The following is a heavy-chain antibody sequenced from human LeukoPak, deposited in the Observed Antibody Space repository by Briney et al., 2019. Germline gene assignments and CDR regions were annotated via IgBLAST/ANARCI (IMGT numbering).Heavy chain of an antibody. J-gene: IGHJ6*02. CDR3: ATVIVSSGPRARPYYYYGMDV. V-gene: IGHV1-46*01. CDR1: GYTFTSYY. Sequence: ASVKVSCKASGYTFTSYYMHWVRQAPGQGLEWMGIINPSGGSTSYAQKFQGRVTMTRDTSTSTVYMELSSLRSEDTAVYYCATVIVSSGPRARPYYYYGMDVWGQGTTVTVSS. CDR2: INPSGGST. D-gene: IGHD3-22*01.